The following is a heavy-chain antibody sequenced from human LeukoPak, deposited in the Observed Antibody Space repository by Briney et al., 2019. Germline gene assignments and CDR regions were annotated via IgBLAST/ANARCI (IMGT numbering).Heavy chain of an antibody. CDR3: ARVVPGKVVAGTTSWFDP. Sequence: RASVKVSCKASGYTFTSYGITWVRQAPGQGLEWMGWISAYNGNTNYAQKFQGRVTMTTDTSTSTVYMELRSLRPDDTAVYYCARVVPGKVVAGTTSWFDPWGQGTLVTVSS. CDR2: ISAYNGNT. CDR1: GYTFTSYG. D-gene: IGHD6-19*01. J-gene: IGHJ5*02. V-gene: IGHV1-18*01.